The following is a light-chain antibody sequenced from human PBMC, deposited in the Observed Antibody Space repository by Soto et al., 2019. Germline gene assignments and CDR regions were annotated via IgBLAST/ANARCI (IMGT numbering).Light chain of an antibody. J-gene: IGKJ2*03. CDR2: KVS. CDR3: MQGIHWPPYS. Sequence: DVVMTQSPLSLPVTLGQPASISCRSSQSLVYSDGNTYLTWFQQRPGQSPRRLIYKVSNRDSGVPDRFSGRGSGTDFTLRISGVEAEDVGVYYCMQGIHWPPYSFGQGTKLEIK. V-gene: IGKV2-30*01. CDR1: QSLVYSDGNTY.